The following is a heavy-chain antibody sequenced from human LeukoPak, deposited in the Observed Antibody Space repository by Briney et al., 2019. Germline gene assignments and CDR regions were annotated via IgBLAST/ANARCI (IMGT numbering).Heavy chain of an antibody. CDR3: ARVSGSGSYSRKHYYYYGMDV. CDR1: GGSISSYY. J-gene: IGHJ6*04. Sequence: SETLSLTCTVSGGSISSYYWSWIRQPPGKGLEWIGYIYYSGSTNYYPSLKSRVTISVDTSKNHFSLKLSSVTDADTAVYYCARVSGSGSYSRKHYYYYGMDVWGKGTTVTVSS. V-gene: IGHV4-59*01. CDR2: IYYSGST. D-gene: IGHD3-10*01.